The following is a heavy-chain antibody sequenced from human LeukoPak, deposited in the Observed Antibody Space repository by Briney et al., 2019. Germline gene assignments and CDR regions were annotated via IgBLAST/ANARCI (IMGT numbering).Heavy chain of an antibody. D-gene: IGHD1-7*01. Sequence: PGGSLRLSCAASGFTFTTYSMAWVRQAPGKGLEWVSTVNPGGTLTYYTDSVKGRFTISRDNSWNTVFLQMNSLRVEDTAIYYCAKDRAGTPWADWGQGTLVTVSS. CDR2: VNPGGTLT. CDR1: GFTFTTYS. V-gene: IGHV3-23*03. J-gene: IGHJ4*02. CDR3: AKDRAGTPWAD.